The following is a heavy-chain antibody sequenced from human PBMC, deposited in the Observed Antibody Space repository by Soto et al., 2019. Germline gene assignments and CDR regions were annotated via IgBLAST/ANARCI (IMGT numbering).Heavy chain of an antibody. CDR3: VRGQILKALD. D-gene: IGHD2-15*01. Sequence: SETLSLTCTVSGGSISSSSYYWSWIRQPPGKGLEWIGYIYYSGSTYYNPSLKSRVTISVDTSKNQFSLQLSSVTAADTAVYYCVRGQILKALDWGPGTLVTVSS. V-gene: IGHV4-30-4*02. J-gene: IGHJ4*02. CDR2: IYYSGST. CDR1: GGSISSSSYY.